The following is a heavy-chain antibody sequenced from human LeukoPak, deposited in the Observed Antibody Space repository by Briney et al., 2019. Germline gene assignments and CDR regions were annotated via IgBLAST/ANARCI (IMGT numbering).Heavy chain of an antibody. J-gene: IGHJ3*02. D-gene: IGHD3-3*01. Sequence: QAGGSLRLSCAASGFTFSSYGMHWVRQAPGKGLEWVAFIRYDGSNKYYADSVKGRFTISRDYSKNTLYLQMNSLRAEDTAVYYCAKDRDDFRSGHDVFDIWGQGTMVTVSS. CDR2: IRYDGSNK. CDR1: GFTFSSYG. V-gene: IGHV3-30*02. CDR3: AKDRDDFRSGHDVFDI.